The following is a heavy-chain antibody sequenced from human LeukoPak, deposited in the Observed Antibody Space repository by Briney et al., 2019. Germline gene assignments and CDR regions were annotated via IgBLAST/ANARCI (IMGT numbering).Heavy chain of an antibody. CDR2: ISGSDGST. CDR3: AKVYYYYYGMDV. Sequence: PGGSLRLSCAASGFTFSSYAMSWVRQAPGKGLEWVSAISGSDGSTYYADSVKGRFTISRDNSKNTLYLQMNSLRAEDTAVYYCAKVYYYYYGMDVWGQGTTVTVSS. CDR1: GFTFSSYA. V-gene: IGHV3-23*01. J-gene: IGHJ6*02.